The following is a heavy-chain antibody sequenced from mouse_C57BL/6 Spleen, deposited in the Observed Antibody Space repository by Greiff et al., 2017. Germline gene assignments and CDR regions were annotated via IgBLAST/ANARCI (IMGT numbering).Heavy chain of an antibody. Sequence: QVQLKQPGAELVKPGASVKLSCKASGYTFTSYWMHWVKQRPGRGLEWIGRIDPNSGGTKYNEKFKSKATLTVDKPSSTAYMQLSSLTSEDSAVYYCARGSYYYGSSYAMDYWGQGTSVTVSS. CDR3: ARGSYYYGSSYAMDY. CDR2: IDPNSGGT. CDR1: GYTFTSYW. D-gene: IGHD1-1*01. J-gene: IGHJ4*01. V-gene: IGHV1-72*01.